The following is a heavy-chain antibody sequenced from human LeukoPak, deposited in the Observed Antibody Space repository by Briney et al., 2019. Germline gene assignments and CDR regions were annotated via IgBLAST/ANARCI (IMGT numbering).Heavy chain of an antibody. J-gene: IGHJ4*02. Sequence: GGSLRLSCAASGFSFSSYEMNWVRQAPGKGLEWVSYIGSSGSTVYYADSVKGRFTISRDNSKNTLYLQMNSLRTEDTAVYYCSTWTDLYDYWGQGTLVTVSS. CDR1: GFSFSSYE. CDR2: IGSSGSTV. V-gene: IGHV3-48*03. CDR3: STWTDLYDY. D-gene: IGHD3/OR15-3a*01.